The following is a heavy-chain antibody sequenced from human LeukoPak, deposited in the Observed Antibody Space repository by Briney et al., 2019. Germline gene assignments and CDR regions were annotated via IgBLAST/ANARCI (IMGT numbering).Heavy chain of an antibody. J-gene: IGHJ4*02. V-gene: IGHV3-30*02. CDR2: IRYDGSNK. CDR1: GFTFSSYG. D-gene: IGHD5-18*01. CDR3: ARDYSYGSTLDY. Sequence: GGSLRLSCAASGFTFSSYGMHWVRQAPGKGLEWVAFIRYDGSNKYYADSVKGRFTISRDNSKNTLYLQMNSLRAEDTAVYYCARDYSYGSTLDYWGQGTLVTVSS.